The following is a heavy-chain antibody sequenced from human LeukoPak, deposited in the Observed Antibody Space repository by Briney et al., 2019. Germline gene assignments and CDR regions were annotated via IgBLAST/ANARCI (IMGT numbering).Heavy chain of an antibody. Sequence: GASVKVSCKASGGTFSSYAISWVRQAPGQGLEWMGGIIPIFGTANYAQKFQGRVTITTDESTSTAYMELSSLRSEDTAVYYCARVSAGSSWYRESFDYWGQGTLVTVSS. CDR2: IIPIFGTA. CDR1: GGTFSSYA. D-gene: IGHD6-13*01. V-gene: IGHV1-69*05. J-gene: IGHJ4*02. CDR3: ARVSAGSSWYRESFDY.